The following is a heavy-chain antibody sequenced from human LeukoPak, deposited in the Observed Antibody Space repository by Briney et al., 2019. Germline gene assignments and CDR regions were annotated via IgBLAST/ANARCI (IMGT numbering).Heavy chain of an antibody. CDR2: IGGSGNDK. CDR3: VRADGSSGSSEYFQH. D-gene: IGHD5-12*01. CDR1: GFTFSRYS. V-gene: IGHV3-21*01. Sequence: GGSLRLSCLACGFTFSRYSMLWVRQAPGKGLEWASCIGGSGNDKHYIDSVKGRFTISRDNAKNSLFLQMNSLTAEDTAVYYCVRADGSSGSSEYFQHWGQGTLVTVSS. J-gene: IGHJ1*01.